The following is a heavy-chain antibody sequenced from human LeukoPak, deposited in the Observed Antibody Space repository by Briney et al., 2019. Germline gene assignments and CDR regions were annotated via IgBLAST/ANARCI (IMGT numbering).Heavy chain of an antibody. J-gene: IGHJ3*02. Sequence: ASVKVSCKASGYTFTGYYMHWVRQAPGQGLEWMGWINPNSGGTNYAQKFQGRVTMTRDTSISTAYMELSRLRSDDTAVYYCARDLAQLLSGMNAFDIWCQGTMVTVSS. V-gene: IGHV1-2*02. D-gene: IGHD2-2*01. CDR3: ARDLAQLLSGMNAFDI. CDR2: INPNSGGT. CDR1: GYTFTGYY.